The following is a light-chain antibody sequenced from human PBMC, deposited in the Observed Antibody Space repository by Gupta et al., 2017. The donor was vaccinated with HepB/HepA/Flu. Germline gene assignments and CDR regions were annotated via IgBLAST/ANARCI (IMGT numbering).Light chain of an antibody. V-gene: IGKV3-15*01. CDR2: RAS. CDR3: QQYDNWPPLT. J-gene: IGKJ4*01. CDR1: QSGSSN. Sequence: DIVMTQSPATLSVSPGERVTLSCRASQSGSSNLAWYQQKPGQAPRLLIFRASTRATGIPARFSGSGSGTEFTLTITSLQSEDFAVYYCQQYDNWPPLTFGGGTKVEMK.